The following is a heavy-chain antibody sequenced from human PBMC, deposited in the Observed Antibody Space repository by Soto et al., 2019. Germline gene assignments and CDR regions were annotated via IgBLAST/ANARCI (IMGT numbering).Heavy chain of an antibody. J-gene: IGHJ4*02. CDR3: AKGLGTTTVYFDY. CDR1: GVTFSSYA. D-gene: IGHD4-17*01. CDR2: ISGSGGST. V-gene: IGHV3-23*01. Sequence: AGGSMRLSCAASGVTFSSYAMSWVRQAPGKGLEWVSAISGSGGSTYYADSVKGRFTISRDNSKNTLYLQMNSLRAEDTAVYYCAKGLGTTTVYFDYWGQGTLVTVSS.